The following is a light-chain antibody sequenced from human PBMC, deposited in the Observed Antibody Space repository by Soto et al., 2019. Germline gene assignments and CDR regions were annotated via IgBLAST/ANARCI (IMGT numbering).Light chain of an antibody. CDR1: QSISSC. Sequence: DIQMTQSPSTLAASVRHRFTIACRARQSISSCLAWYQHKPGKAPKLLIYKASSLESGVPSRFSGSGSGTEFTLTISSLQPDDFATYYCQQRYSTSWTFGQGTKVDIK. CDR2: KAS. V-gene: IGKV1-5*03. J-gene: IGKJ1*01. CDR3: QQRYSTSWT.